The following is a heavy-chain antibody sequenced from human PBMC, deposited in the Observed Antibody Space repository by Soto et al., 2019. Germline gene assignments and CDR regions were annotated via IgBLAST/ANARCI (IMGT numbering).Heavy chain of an antibody. CDR1: GFTFSSYG. D-gene: IGHD6-13*01. V-gene: IGHV3-30*18. CDR3: AKESFSWYDYFDY. J-gene: IGHJ4*02. CDR2: ISYDGSNK. Sequence: GGSLRLSCAASGFTFSSYGMHWVRQAPGKGLEWVAVISYDGSNKYYADSVKGRFTISRDNSKNTLYLQMNSLRAEDTAVYYCAKESFSWYDYFDYWGQGNLVTVSP.